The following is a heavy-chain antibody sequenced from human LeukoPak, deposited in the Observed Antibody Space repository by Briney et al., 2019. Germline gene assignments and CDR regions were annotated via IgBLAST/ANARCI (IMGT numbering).Heavy chain of an antibody. V-gene: IGHV3-7*03. CDR1: GFTFSRYW. Sequence: GGSLRLSCAASGFTFSRYWMSWVRQAPGKGLEWVANIKQDGSEKYYVDSVKGRFTISRDNSKNTLYLQMSSLRAEDTAVYYCARDRRETMITFGGVMTAGWFDPWGQGTLVTVSS. CDR3: ARDRRETMITFGGVMTAGWFDP. CDR2: IKQDGSEK. J-gene: IGHJ5*02. D-gene: IGHD3-16*01.